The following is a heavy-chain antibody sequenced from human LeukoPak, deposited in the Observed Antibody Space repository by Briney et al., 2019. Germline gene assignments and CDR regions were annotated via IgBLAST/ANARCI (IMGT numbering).Heavy chain of an antibody. CDR2: INPNSGGT. J-gene: IGHJ5*02. V-gene: IGHV1-2*02. D-gene: IGHD6-13*01. CDR1: GYTFTSYG. Sequence: ASVKVSCKASGYTFTSYGISWVRQAPGQGLEWMGWINPNSGGTNYAQKFQGRVTMTRDTSISTAYMELSRLRSDDTAVYYCARAPYSSSWYGPRRLDPWGQGTLVTVSS. CDR3: ARAPYSSSWYGPRRLDP.